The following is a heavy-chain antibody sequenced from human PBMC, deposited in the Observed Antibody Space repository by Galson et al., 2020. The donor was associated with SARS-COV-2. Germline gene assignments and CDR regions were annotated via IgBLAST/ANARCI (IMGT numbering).Heavy chain of an antibody. V-gene: IGHV3-23*01. J-gene: IGHJ6*02. D-gene: IGHD4-17*01. CDR2: ISGSGGST. Sequence: GESLKISCAASGFTFSSYAMSWVRQAPGKGLEWVSAISGSGGSTYYADSVKGRFTISRDNSKNTLYLQMNSLRAEDTAVYYCAKDYKETTVTYYGMDVWGQGTTVTVSS. CDR3: AKDYKETTVTYYGMDV. CDR1: GFTFSSYA.